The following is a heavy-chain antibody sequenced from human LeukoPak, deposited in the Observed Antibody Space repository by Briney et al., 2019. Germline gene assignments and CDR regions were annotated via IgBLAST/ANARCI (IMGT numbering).Heavy chain of an antibody. Sequence: QPGGSLRLSCAVSGFNFRDHWMDWVRQAPGKGLEWVGHIKNDGSETYYLDSLKGRFSISRDNTNNALYLQMNSLRVEDTAVYYCAKNNGWFHLAQWGQGALVTVSS. V-gene: IGHV3-7*03. D-gene: IGHD6-19*01. J-gene: IGHJ4*02. CDR2: IKNDGSET. CDR3: AKNNGWFHLAQ. CDR1: GFNFRDHW.